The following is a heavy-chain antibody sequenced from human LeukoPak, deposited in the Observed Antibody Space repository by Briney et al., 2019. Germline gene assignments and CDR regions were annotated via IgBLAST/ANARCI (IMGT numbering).Heavy chain of an antibody. CDR1: GYTFTGYY. CDR2: INPNSGGT. V-gene: IGHV1-2*02. J-gene: IGHJ6*03. Sequence: ASVKVSCKASGYTFTGYYMHWVRQAPGQGLEWMGWINPNSGGTNYAQKFQGRVTMTRDTSISTAYMELSRLRSDDTAVYYCAREERWGIAAPMDVWGKGTAVTVSS. CDR3: AREERWGIAAPMDV. D-gene: IGHD6-13*01.